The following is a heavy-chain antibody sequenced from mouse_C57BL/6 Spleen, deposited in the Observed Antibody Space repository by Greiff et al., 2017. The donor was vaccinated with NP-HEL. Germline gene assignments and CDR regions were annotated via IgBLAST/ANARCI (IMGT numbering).Heavy chain of an antibody. Sequence: QVQLKQPGAELVKPGASVKLSCKASGYTFTSYWMHWVKQRPGQGLEWIGMIHPNSGSTNYNEKFKSKATLTVDKSSSTAYMQLSSLTSEDSAVYYCARNSNYAREGQYYYAMDYWVKEPQSPSPQ. CDR1: GYTFTSYW. J-gene: IGHJ4*01. V-gene: IGHV1-64*01. CDR3: ARNSNYAREGQYYYAMDY. CDR2: IHPNSGST. D-gene: IGHD2-5*01.